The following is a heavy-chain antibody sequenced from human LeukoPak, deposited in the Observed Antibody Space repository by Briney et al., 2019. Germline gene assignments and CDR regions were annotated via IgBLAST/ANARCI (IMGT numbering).Heavy chain of an antibody. D-gene: IGHD2-15*01. CDR1: GFTFSSYG. Sequence: GGSLRLSCAASGFTFSSYGMHWVRQAPGKGLEWVSVIYSGGTTYYADSVKGRFTISRDNSKNTPYLQMNSLGAEDTAVYYCARDAYCSGGSCYSHYFDYWGQGTLVTVSS. CDR2: IYSGGTT. CDR3: ARDAYCSGGSCYSHYFDY. J-gene: IGHJ4*02. V-gene: IGHV3-66*01.